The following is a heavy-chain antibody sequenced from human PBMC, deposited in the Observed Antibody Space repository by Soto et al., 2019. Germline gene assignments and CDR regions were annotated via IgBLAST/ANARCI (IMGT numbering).Heavy chain of an antibody. CDR2: ISSSSSYI. V-gene: IGHV3-21*01. CDR1: GFTFSSYS. D-gene: IGHD2-2*01. J-gene: IGHJ4*02. Sequence: EVQLVESGGGLVKPGGSLRLSCAASGFTFSSYSMNWVRQAPGKGLEWVSSISSSSSYIYYADSVKGRFTISRDNAKNSLYLQMNSLRAEDTAVYYCARVSYCISTSCQPPPYIGDAEKFDYWGQGTLVTVSS. CDR3: ARVSYCISTSCQPPPYIGDAEKFDY.